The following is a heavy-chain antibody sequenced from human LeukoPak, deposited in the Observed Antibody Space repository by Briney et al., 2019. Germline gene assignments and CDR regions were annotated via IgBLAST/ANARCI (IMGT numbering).Heavy chain of an antibody. D-gene: IGHD1-26*01. V-gene: IGHV1-18*01. CDR1: GYSFSSYG. Sequence: ASVKVSCKASGYSFSSYGISWVRQAPGQGLEWMGWISGNSGNTNYAQNLQGRVTMTADTSTNTAYMELRSLRSDDTAVYYCARYGIVGATFYFDYWGQGTLVTVSS. CDR3: ARYGIVGATFYFDY. J-gene: IGHJ4*02. CDR2: ISGNSGNT.